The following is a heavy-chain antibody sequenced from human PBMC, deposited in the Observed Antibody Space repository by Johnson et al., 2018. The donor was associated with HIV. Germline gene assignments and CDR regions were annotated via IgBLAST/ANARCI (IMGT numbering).Heavy chain of an antibody. D-gene: IGHD6-13*01. Sequence: VQLVESGGALVQPGGSLRLSCATSGFIFGNYWMTWIRQAPGKGLEWVANIDLGGSLTNYVDSVKGRFPISRDNAKNSLYLQMNSLRAEDTAVYYCARSLAAAGLYDAFDIWGQGTMVTVSS. CDR3: ARSLAAAGLYDAFDI. V-gene: IGHV3-7*05. J-gene: IGHJ3*02. CDR2: IDLGGSLT. CDR1: GFIFGNYW.